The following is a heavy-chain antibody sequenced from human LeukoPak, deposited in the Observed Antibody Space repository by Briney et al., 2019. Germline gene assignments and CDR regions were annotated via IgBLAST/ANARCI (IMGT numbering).Heavy chain of an antibody. J-gene: IGHJ5*02. V-gene: IGHV5-51*01. Sequence: GESLKISCKGSGYSFTSYWIGWVRQMPGKGLEWMGIIYPGDSDTRYSPSFQGQVTISADKSISTAYLQWSALKASDSAIYYCARLGFKCFGGFILKGRGVHCFAPWGGETGVTV. CDR2: IYPGDSDT. CDR3: ARLGFKCFGGFILKGRGVHCFAP. CDR1: GYSFTSYW. D-gene: IGHD3-16*01.